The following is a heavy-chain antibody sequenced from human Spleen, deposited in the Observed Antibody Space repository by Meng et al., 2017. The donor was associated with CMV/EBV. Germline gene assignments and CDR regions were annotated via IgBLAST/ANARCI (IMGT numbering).Heavy chain of an antibody. J-gene: IGHJ4*02. CDR2: INHSGST. D-gene: IGHD3-10*01. CDR3: AREVWFGEPPDY. V-gene: IGHV4-34*01. CDR1: GVSFSGYY. Sequence: QVQRPSWGAALLNACEPLSRTPAVFGVSFSGYYWSWIRQPPGKGLEWIGEINHSGSTNYNPSLKSRVTISVDTSKNQFSLKLSSVTAADTAVYYCAREVWFGEPPDYWGQGTLVTVSS.